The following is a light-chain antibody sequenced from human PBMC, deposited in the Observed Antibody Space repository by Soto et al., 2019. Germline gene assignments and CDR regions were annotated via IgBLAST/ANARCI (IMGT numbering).Light chain of an antibody. CDR2: KAS. V-gene: IGKV1-5*03. CDR3: QQSYTTPT. CDR1: QSISSW. Sequence: DIQMTQSPSTLSASVGDRVTITCRASQSISSWLAWYQQKPGKAPKLLIYKASSLESGVPSRFSGSGSGTEFTLTISSLQPDDFGTFFCQQSYTTPTFGQGTKVEVK. J-gene: IGKJ1*01.